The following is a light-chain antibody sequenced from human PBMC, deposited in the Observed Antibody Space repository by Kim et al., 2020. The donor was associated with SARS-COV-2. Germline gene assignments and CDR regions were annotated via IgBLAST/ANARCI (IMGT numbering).Light chain of an antibody. J-gene: IGLJ1*01. V-gene: IGLV2-11*01. CDR1: SSDVGGYIY. Sequence: QSALTQPRAVSGSPGQSVTISCTGTSSDVGGYIYVSWYQQHSGKAPKLIIYDVSERPSGVPDRFSGSKSGNTASLTISGLQAEDEGDYYCSYGDKYTYVFGGGTKVTVL. CDR2: DVS. CDR3: CSYGDKYTYV.